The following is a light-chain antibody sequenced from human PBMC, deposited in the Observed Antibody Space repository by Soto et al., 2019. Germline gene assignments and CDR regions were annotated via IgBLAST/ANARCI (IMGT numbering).Light chain of an antibody. V-gene: IGKV1-5*03. CDR1: QSISSW. CDR2: KAS. CDR3: HQYRDNWT. J-gene: IGKJ1*01. Sequence: DIQMTQSPSTLSASVGDRVTITCRASQSISSWLAWYQQKPGTAPKLLIYKASTLQSGVPSRFSGSGSGTEFTLTISSLQPDDSATYYCHQYRDNWTFGQGTKVEIK.